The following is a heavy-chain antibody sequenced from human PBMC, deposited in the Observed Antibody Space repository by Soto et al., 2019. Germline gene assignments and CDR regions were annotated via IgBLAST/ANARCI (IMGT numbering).Heavy chain of an antibody. D-gene: IGHD1-26*01. CDR3: ARSRVGASSPTDL. CDR1: GGTFSSYA. CDR2: IIPIFGTA. Sequence: QEQLVQSGAEVKKPGSSVKVSCKSSGGTFSSYAINWVRQAPGQGLEWMGGIIPIFGTANYAQNFQDRVTITADVSTNTAYMELSSLRSADTAMYYCARSRVGASSPTDLWGHGRPVTVSP. J-gene: IGHJ4*01. V-gene: IGHV1-69*01.